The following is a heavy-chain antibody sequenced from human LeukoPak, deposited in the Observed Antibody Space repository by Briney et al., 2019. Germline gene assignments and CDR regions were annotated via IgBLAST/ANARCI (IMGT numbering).Heavy chain of an antibody. CDR1: GGSISCGDYY. J-gene: IGHJ4*02. CDR3: ARSSQMYSSSWYEGPSPSYYFDY. Sequence: SQTLSLTCIVYGGSISCGDYYWSWIRQPPGKGLEWIGYIYYSGSTYYNPSLKSRVTISVDTSKNQFSLKLSSVTAADTAVYYCARSSQMYSSSWYEGPSPSYYFDYWGQGTLVTVSS. D-gene: IGHD6-13*01. V-gene: IGHV4-30-4*01. CDR2: IYYSGST.